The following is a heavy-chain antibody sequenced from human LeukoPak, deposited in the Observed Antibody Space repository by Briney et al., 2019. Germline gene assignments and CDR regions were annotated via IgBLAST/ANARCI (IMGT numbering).Heavy chain of an antibody. CDR2: IYYSGST. Sequence: PSETLSLTCTVSGGSISSSSYYWGWIRQPPGKGLEWIGSIYYSGSTYYNPSLKSRVTISVDTSKNQFSLKLSSVTAADTAVYYCAGASGGYGPYYYYYMAVWGKGPTVTVSS. CDR1: GGSISSSSYY. J-gene: IGHJ6*03. V-gene: IGHV4-39*01. D-gene: IGHD1-26*01. CDR3: AGASGGYGPYYYYYMAV.